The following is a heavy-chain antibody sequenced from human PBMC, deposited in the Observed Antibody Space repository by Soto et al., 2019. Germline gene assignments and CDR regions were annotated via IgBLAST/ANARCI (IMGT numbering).Heavy chain of an antibody. V-gene: IGHV5-51*01. CDR2: IYPGDSDT. D-gene: IGHD3-16*01. J-gene: IGHJ3*02. CDR1: EFTFTNYW. Sequence: GESLKISCKGSEFTFTNYWIGWVRQMPGKGLEWMGIIYPGDSDTRYSPSFQGQVTISADKSISTAYLQWSSLKASDTDMYYFTWRQGDGGVMNRYDIWARGTLDTVSS. CDR3: TWRQGDGGVMNRYDI.